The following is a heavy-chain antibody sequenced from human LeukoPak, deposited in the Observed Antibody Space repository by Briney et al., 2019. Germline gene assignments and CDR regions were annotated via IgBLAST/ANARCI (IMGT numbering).Heavy chain of an antibody. J-gene: IGHJ5*02. V-gene: IGHV1-2*06. CDR2: INPNSGGT. CDR3: ARVGCSGGSCAYYWFDP. CDR1: GYTFTGYY. Sequence: ASVKVSCKASGYTFTGYYMPWVRQAPGQGLEWMGRINPNSGGTNYAQKFQGRVTITRDTSISTAYMELSRLRSDDTAVYYCARVGCSGGSCAYYWFDPWGQGTLVTVSS. D-gene: IGHD2-15*01.